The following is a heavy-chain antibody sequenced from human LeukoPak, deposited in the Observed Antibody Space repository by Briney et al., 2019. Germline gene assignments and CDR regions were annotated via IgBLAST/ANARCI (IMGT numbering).Heavy chain of an antibody. CDR3: AREVVGAIDY. J-gene: IGHJ4*02. Sequence: GGSLRLSCAASGFTFSNFWMSWVRQAPEKGLEWVANIKQDGSEKDYVDSVKGRFTISRDNAKNSLYLQMNSLRAEDTAVYYCAREVVGAIDYWGQGTLVTVSS. CDR2: IKQDGSEK. CDR1: GFTFSNFW. V-gene: IGHV3-7*01. D-gene: IGHD1-26*01.